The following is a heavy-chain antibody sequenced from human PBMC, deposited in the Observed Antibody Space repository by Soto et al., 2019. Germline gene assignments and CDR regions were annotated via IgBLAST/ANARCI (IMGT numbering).Heavy chain of an antibody. J-gene: IGHJ6*02. CDR1: GYTFTSYG. CDR3: ARDRSGYCSSTSCYYYGMDV. CDR2: ISAYNGNT. V-gene: IGHV1-18*01. D-gene: IGHD2-2*01. Sequence: QVQLVQSGAEVKKPGASVKVSCKASGYTFTSYGISWVRQAPGQGLEWMEWISAYNGNTNYAQKLQGRVTMTTDTSTSTAYMELRSLRSDDTAVYYCARDRSGYCSSTSCYYYGMDVWGQGTTVTVSS.